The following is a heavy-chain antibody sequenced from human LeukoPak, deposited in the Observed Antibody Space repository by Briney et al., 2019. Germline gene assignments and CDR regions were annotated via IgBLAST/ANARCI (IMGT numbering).Heavy chain of an antibody. CDR1: GFTFSNYV. V-gene: IGHV3-30*03. CDR2: IAHDGSNK. Sequence: GGSLRLSCAASGFTFSNYVMQWVRQAPGKGLEWVALIAHDGSNKYYADSVKGRFTISRDNAKNTLYLQMNSLRVEDTAVYYCAREWSGFGELPDYWGQGTLVTVSS. J-gene: IGHJ4*02. D-gene: IGHD3-10*01. CDR3: AREWSGFGELPDY.